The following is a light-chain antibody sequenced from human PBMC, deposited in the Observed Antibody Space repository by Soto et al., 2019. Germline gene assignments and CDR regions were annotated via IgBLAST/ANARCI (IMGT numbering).Light chain of an antibody. CDR2: DAS. V-gene: IGKV3-11*01. CDR3: QQYGSSPWT. J-gene: IGKJ1*01. CDR1: QSVSSN. Sequence: EIVVTQSPATLSLSPGERATLSCRASQSVSSNLAWYRQKPGQAPRLLIYDASNRATGIPARFSGSGSGTDFTLTISSLEPEDFAVYYCQQYGSSPWTFGQGTKVDI.